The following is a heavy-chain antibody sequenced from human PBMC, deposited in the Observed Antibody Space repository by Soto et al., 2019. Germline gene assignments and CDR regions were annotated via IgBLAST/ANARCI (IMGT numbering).Heavy chain of an antibody. Sequence: PGGSLRLSCAASGFTFDDYAMHWVRQAPGKCLEWVSLISWDGGSTYYADSVKGRFTISRDNSKNSLYLQMNSLRAEDTALYYCAKGPYSSSFIPSYYYYGMDVWGQGXTVTVYS. J-gene: IGHJ6*02. CDR2: ISWDGGST. CDR1: GFTFDDYA. CDR3: AKGPYSSSFIPSYYYYGMDV. D-gene: IGHD6-6*01. V-gene: IGHV3-43D*04.